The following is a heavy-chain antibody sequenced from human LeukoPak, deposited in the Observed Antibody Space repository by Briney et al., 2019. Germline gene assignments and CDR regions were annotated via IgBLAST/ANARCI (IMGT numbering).Heavy chain of an antibody. CDR2: TYYRSKWYN. V-gene: IGHV6-1*01. J-gene: IGHJ6*02. CDR3: ARGPLDWNDRSHYYYYGMDV. CDR1: GDSVSSNSAA. Sequence: SQTLSLTCAISGDSVSSNSAAWNWVRQSPSRGLEWLGSTYYRSKWYNDYAVSVKSRITINPDTSKNQFSLQLNSVTPEDTAVYYCARGPLDWNDRSHYYYYGMDVWGQGTTVTVSS. D-gene: IGHD1-1*01.